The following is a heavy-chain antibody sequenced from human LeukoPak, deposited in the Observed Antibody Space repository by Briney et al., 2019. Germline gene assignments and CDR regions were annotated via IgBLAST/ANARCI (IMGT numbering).Heavy chain of an antibody. CDR2: ISRNGGST. J-gene: IGHJ4*02. CDR1: GFTFSSFA. V-gene: IGHV3-64D*09. Sequence: GGSLRLSCSASGFTFSSFAMHWVRQAPGKGLEYVAAISRNGGSTYYADSVKGSFTISRDNSKNTLYLQMSSLRAEDTAVYLCVKDLRSDFMGVLSRYLSYWGQGTLVTVSS. CDR3: VKDLRSDFMGVLSRYLSY. D-gene: IGHD2/OR15-2a*01.